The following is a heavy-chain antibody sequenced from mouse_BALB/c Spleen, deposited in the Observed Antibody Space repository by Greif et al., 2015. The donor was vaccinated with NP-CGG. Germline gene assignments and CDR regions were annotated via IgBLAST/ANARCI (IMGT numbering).Heavy chain of an antibody. V-gene: IGHV1S135*01. J-gene: IGHJ3*01. CDR1: GYSFTGYN. D-gene: IGHD2-2*01. CDR3: ARSGYGYDGFAY. CDR2: IDPYNGGT. Sequence: EVKLVESGPELGKPGASVKISCKASGYSFTGYNMYWVKQSHRKSLEWIGYIDPYNGGTSYNQKSKDKATLTVDKSSSTAYMHPNSLASEDSAIYYCARSGYGYDGFAYWGQGTLVTVSA.